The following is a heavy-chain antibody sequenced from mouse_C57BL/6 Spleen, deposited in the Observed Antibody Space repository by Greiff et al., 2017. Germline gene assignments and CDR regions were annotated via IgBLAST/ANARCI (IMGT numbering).Heavy chain of an antibody. CDR2: ISGCGGNT. J-gene: IGHJ1*03. V-gene: IGHV5-9*01. CDR3: ARHHYDGRWYFDV. CDR1: GFTFSSYT. D-gene: IGHD2-3*01. Sequence: EVKVVESGGGLVKPGGSLKLSCAASGFTFSSYTMSWVRQTPEKRLEWVATISGCGGNTYYPDSVKGRFTISRDNAKNTLYLQMGSLRSEDTALYYCARHHYDGRWYFDVWGTGTTVTVAS.